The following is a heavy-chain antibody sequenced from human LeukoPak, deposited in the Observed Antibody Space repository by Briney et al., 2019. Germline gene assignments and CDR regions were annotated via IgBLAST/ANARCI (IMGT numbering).Heavy chain of an antibody. CDR1: GFTFSDYY. CDR2: ISSSGSTI. CDR3: ARTDYQDSSSLYY. J-gene: IGHJ4*02. D-gene: IGHD6-13*01. V-gene: IGHV3-11*04. Sequence: GGSLRLSCAASGFTFSDYYMSWIRQAPGKGLEWVSYISSSGSTIYYADSVKGRFTISRDNAKNSLYLQMNSLRAEDTAVYYCARTDYQDSSSLYYWGQGTLVTVSS.